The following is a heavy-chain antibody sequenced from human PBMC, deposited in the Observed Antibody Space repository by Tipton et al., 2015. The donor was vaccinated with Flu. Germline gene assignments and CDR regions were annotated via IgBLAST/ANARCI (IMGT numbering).Heavy chain of an antibody. CDR2: FDPEDGET. Sequence: QLVQSGAEVKEPGASVKVSCKVSGYTLTELSMHWVRQAPGKGLEWMGGFDPEDGETIYAQKFQGRVTMTEDTSTDTAYMELSSLRSEDTAVYYCATGEPARLELPLDYYYGMDVWGQGTTVTVSS. J-gene: IGHJ6*02. V-gene: IGHV1-24*01. CDR3: ATGEPARLELPLDYYYGMDV. CDR1: GYTLTELS. D-gene: IGHD1-7*01.